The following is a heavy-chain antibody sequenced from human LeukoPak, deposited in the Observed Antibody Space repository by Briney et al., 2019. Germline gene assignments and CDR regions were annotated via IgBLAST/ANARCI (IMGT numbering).Heavy chain of an antibody. CDR3: ATAYSSGWYRVFDP. CDR1: GGSISSYY. Sequence: PSETLSLTCTVSGGSISSYYWSWIRQPPGKGLEWIGYIYYSGSTNYNPSLKSRVTISVDTSKNQFSLKLSSVTAADTAVYYCATAYSSGWYRVFDPWGQGTLVTVSS. V-gene: IGHV4-59*01. CDR2: IYYSGST. J-gene: IGHJ5*02. D-gene: IGHD6-19*01.